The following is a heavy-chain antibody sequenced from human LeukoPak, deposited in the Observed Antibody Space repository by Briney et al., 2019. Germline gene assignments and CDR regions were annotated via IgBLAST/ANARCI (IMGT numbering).Heavy chain of an antibody. J-gene: IGHJ5*02. CDR2: INPNSGGT. CDR1: VYTSTGYY. D-gene: IGHD6-13*01. CDR3: AREVAAAGTNWCDP. Sequence: ASVKVSCKASVYTSTGYYMHWVRQAPGQGLEWMGWINPNSGGTNYAQKFQGRGTMTRDTSISTAYMELSRLRSDDTAVYYCAREVAAAGTNWCDPWGQGTLVTVSS. V-gene: IGHV1-2*02.